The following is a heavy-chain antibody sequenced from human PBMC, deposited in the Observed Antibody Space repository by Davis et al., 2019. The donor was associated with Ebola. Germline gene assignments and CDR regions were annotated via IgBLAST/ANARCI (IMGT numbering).Heavy chain of an antibody. J-gene: IGHJ4*02. D-gene: IGHD3-3*01. Sequence: SVKVSCKASGDTFSSYGISWVRQAPGQGLEWMGRILPILNSAVYAHEFQDRVTFTTDESTSTAYMELRSLRSEDTAVYYCVRDVSGLFDYWGQGTLVTVSS. CDR1: GDTFSSYG. CDR2: ILPILNSA. CDR3: VRDVSGLFDY. V-gene: IGHV1-69*05.